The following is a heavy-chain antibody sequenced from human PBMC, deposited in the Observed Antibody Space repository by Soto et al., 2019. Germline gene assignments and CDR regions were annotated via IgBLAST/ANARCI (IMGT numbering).Heavy chain of an antibody. CDR2: IYYSGST. V-gene: IGHV4-31*03. CDR3: ARGRVVTPGEGY. D-gene: IGHD2-21*02. J-gene: IGHJ4*02. CDR1: GGSISSGGYY. Sequence: QVQLQESGPGLVKPSQTLSLTCTVSGGSISSGGYYWRWIRQHPGKGLEWIGYIYYSGSTYYNPSLKRRVTISVDTSKNQFSLKLSSVTAADTAVYYCARGRVVTPGEGYWGQGTLVTVSS.